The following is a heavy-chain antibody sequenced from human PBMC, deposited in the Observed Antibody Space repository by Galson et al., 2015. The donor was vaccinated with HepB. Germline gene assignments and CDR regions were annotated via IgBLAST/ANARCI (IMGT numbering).Heavy chain of an antibody. D-gene: IGHD2-15*01. CDR3: ALAAFDY. Sequence: SLRLSCAASGFIFSSYSMNWVRQAPGKGLEWVSYISGSSSTIYYADSVKGRFTISRDNAKISLYLQMNSLRAEDTAVYYCALAAFDYWGQGTLVTVSS. J-gene: IGHJ4*02. CDR2: ISGSSSTI. CDR1: GFIFSSYS. V-gene: IGHV3-48*01.